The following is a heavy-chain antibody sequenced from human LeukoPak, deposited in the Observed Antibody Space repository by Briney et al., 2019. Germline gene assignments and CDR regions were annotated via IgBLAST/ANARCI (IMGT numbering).Heavy chain of an antibody. CDR3: ARGYCSSTSCYLIH. V-gene: IGHV4-59*01. J-gene: IGHJ4*02. D-gene: IGHD2-2*01. CDR2: IYYSGST. Sequence: SETLSLTCTVSGGSISSYYWSWIRQPPGKGLEWIGYIYYSGSTNYNPSLKSRVTISVDTSKNQFSLKLSSVTAADTAVYYCARGYCSSTSCYLIHWGQGTLVTVSS. CDR1: GGSISSYY.